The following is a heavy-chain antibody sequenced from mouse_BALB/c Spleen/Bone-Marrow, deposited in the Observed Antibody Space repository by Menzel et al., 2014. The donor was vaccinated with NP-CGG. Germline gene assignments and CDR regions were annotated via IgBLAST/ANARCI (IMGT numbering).Heavy chain of an antibody. CDR2: IHPNSGNT. V-gene: IGHV1S130*01. D-gene: IGHD2-14*01. CDR1: GYTFTSSW. Sequence: QVQLKQSGSVLVRPGASVKLSCKASGYTFTSSWMHWAKQRPGQGLEWIGEIHPNSGNTNYNEKLKGKATLTVDTSSSTAYVDLSSLTSEDSAVYSCAGPPRYAYYFHYWGQGTTLTVSS. J-gene: IGHJ2*01. CDR3: AGPPRYAYYFHY.